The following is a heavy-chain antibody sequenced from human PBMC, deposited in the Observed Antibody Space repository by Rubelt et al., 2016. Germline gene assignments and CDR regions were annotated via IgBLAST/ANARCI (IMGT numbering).Heavy chain of an antibody. V-gene: IGHV4-34*01. CDR1: GGSFSGYY. CDR3: ARPLDLTGYSSGWYFDL. D-gene: IGHD6-19*01. CDR2: INHSGST. Sequence: QVQLQQWGAGLLKPSETLSLTCAVYGGSFSGYYWSWIRQPPGKGLEWIGDINHSGSTNYNPSLMRRVPISVDRSKNRCSSKVSSVTASDTAGVYCARPLDLTGYSSGWYFDLWGRGTLVTVSS. J-gene: IGHJ2*01.